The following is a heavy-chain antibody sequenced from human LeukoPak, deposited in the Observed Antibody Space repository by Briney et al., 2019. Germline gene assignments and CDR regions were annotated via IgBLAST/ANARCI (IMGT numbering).Heavy chain of an antibody. CDR3: ARLSSGSGSYQKYYYYYGMDV. Sequence: PSETLSLTCTVSGGSISSGDYYWNWIRQHPGEGLEWIGYIHDNESTYYNPSLKSRVTISVDTSKNQFSLKLSSVTAADTAVYYCARLSSGSGSYQKYYYYYGMDVWGQGTTVTVSS. V-gene: IGHV4-31*03. CDR2: IHDNEST. CDR1: GGSISSGDYY. J-gene: IGHJ6*02. D-gene: IGHD3-10*01.